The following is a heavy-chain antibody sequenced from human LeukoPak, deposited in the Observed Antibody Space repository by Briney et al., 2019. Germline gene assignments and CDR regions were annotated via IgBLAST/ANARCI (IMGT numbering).Heavy chain of an antibody. D-gene: IGHD3-3*01. J-gene: IGHJ3*02. Sequence: PSETLSLTCTVSGGSISSSSYYWGWIRQPPGKGLEWIGSIYYSGSTYYNPSLKSRVTISVDTSKNQFSLKLSSATAADTAVYYCAKPATGITIFGDAFDIWGQGTMVTVSS. CDR1: GGSISSSSYY. CDR3: AKPATGITIFGDAFDI. CDR2: IYYSGST. V-gene: IGHV4-39*01.